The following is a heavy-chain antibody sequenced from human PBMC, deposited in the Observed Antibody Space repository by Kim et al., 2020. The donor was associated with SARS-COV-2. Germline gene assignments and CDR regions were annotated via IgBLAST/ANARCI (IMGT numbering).Heavy chain of an antibody. CDR1: GFTFSSYG. V-gene: IGHV3-30*18. CDR3: AKAYYGSGTYYSWDYYY. CDR2: ISYDGSNK. J-gene: IGHJ6*01. Sequence: GGSLRLSCAASGFTFSSYGMHWVRQAPGKGLEWVAVISYDGSNKYYADSVKGRFTISRDKSKNTLYPQMNSLRAEDTAVYYCAKAYYGSGTYYSWDYYY. D-gene: IGHD3-10*01.